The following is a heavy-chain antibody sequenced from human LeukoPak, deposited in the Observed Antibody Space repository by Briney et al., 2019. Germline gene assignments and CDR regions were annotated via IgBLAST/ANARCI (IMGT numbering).Heavy chain of an antibody. Sequence: SETLSLTCTVSGGSISSYYWSWIRQPPGKGLEWIGYIYYSGSTNYNPSLKSRVTISVDTSKNQFSLRLSSVTAADTAVYYCATSSDDYSNSFDYWGQGTLVTVSS. J-gene: IGHJ4*02. D-gene: IGHD4-11*01. CDR3: ATSSDDYSNSFDY. CDR2: IYYSGST. CDR1: GGSISSYY. V-gene: IGHV4-59*01.